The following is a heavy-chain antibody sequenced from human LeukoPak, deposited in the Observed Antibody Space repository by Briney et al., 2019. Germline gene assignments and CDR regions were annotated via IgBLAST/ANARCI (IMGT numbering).Heavy chain of an antibody. Sequence: SETLSLTCTVSGDSINGYYWSWIRQPPGKGLEWIGYIYYTGGINYSPSLKSRVTISVDTSKNQFSLKLISVTAADTAVYYCARYSRLLREKNPFDIWGQGTMVTVSS. V-gene: IGHV4-59*08. CDR1: GDSINGYY. J-gene: IGHJ3*02. CDR2: IYYTGGI. D-gene: IGHD4-17*01. CDR3: ARYSRLLREKNPFDI.